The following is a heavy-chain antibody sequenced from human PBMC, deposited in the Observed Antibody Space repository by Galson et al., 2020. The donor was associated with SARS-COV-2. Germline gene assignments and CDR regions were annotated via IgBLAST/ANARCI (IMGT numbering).Heavy chain of an antibody. CDR2: ISHSGST. CDR1: GYSISSGHY. J-gene: IGHJ4*02. D-gene: IGHD3-10*01. V-gene: IGHV4-38-2*02. Sequence: ASETLSLTCSVSGYSISSGHYWGWIRQPPGKGLEWIGSISHSGSTYYNPSLKSRVTISVDTSKNQFSLKLSSVTAADTAVYYCARMRAGLLWFGDPWGVVYWGQGTLVTVSS. CDR3: ARMRAGLLWFGDPWGVVY.